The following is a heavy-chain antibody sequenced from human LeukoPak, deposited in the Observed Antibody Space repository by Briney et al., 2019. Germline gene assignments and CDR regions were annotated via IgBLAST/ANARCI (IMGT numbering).Heavy chain of an antibody. D-gene: IGHD5-12*01. V-gene: IGHV4-39*01. Sequence: PSETLSPTCTVSGGSISSSSYYWGWIRQPPGKGLKWIGSIYYSGSTYYNPSLKSRVTISVDTSKSQFSLKLSSVTAADTAVYYCARRDYSPYYYYGMDVWGQGTTVTVSS. CDR1: GGSISSSSYY. J-gene: IGHJ6*02. CDR2: IYYSGST. CDR3: ARRDYSPYYYYGMDV.